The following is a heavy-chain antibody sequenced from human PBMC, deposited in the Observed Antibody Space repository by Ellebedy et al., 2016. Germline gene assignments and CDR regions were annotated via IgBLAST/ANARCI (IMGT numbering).Heavy chain of an antibody. CDR2: INHSGST. J-gene: IGHJ4*02. Sequence: SETLSLTXAVYGGSFSGYYWSWIRQPPGKGLEWIGEINHSGSTNYNPSLKSRVTISVDTSKNQFSLKLSSVAAADTAVYYCARAQGTMVRGVIRPRFDYWGQGTLVTVSS. CDR1: GGSFSGYY. D-gene: IGHD3-10*01. CDR3: ARAQGTMVRGVIRPRFDY. V-gene: IGHV4-34*01.